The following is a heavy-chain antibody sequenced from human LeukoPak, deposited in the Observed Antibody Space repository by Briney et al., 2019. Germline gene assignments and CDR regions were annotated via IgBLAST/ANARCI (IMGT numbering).Heavy chain of an antibody. V-gene: IGHV3-7*01. CDR2: IKQDGSEK. J-gene: IGHJ4*02. CDR3: ARVYPSVVVPAVLDY. Sequence: GGSLRLSCAASGFTFSSYWMSWVRQAPGKGLEWVANIKQDGSEKYYVDSVKGRFTISRDNAKNSLYLQMNSLRAEDTAVYYCARVYPSVVVPAVLDYWDQGTLVTVSS. CDR1: GFTFSSYW. D-gene: IGHD2-2*01.